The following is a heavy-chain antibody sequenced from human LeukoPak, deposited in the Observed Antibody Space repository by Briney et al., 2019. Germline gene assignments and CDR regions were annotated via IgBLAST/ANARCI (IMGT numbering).Heavy chain of an antibody. J-gene: IGHJ4*02. CDR3: ARGEDAIVGVPGPNY. CDR2: ISSSSSTV. CDR1: GFIFSDYS. Sequence: GGSLRLSCAASGFIFSDYSMNWVRQAPGKGLEWVSFISSSSSTVYYADSVKGRFTISRNYANNSLFLQMNGLTAEDTAVYYCARGEDAIVGVPGPNYWGQGTLVSVSS. V-gene: IGHV3-48*01. D-gene: IGHD1-26*01.